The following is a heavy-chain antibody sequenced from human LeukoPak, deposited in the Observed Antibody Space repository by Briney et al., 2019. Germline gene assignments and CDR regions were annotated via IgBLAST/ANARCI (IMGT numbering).Heavy chain of an antibody. V-gene: IGHV1-2*02. J-gene: IGHJ3*02. Sequence: ASVKVCCKASGYTFTGYYMHWVRQAPGQGLEWMGWINPNSGGTNYAQKFQGRVTMTRDTSISTAYMELSRLRSDDTAVYYCAREIGYCSSTSCFFYAFDIWGQGTMVTVSS. D-gene: IGHD2-2*01. CDR3: AREIGYCSSTSCFFYAFDI. CDR2: INPNSGGT. CDR1: GYTFTGYY.